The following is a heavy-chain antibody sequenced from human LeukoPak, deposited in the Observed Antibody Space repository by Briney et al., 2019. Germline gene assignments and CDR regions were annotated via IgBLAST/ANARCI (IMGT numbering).Heavy chain of an antibody. Sequence: GGSLRLSCAASGFTFSSYNMNWVRQAPGKGLEWVSYIDTSSSTVSYADSVKGRFTISRDNAKNLLYLQMNSLRAEDTAVYYCARDRDSGSYRGAFDYWGQGTLVTVSS. D-gene: IGHD1-26*01. J-gene: IGHJ4*02. CDR3: ARDRDSGSYRGAFDY. CDR1: GFTFSSYN. CDR2: IDTSSSTV. V-gene: IGHV3-48*01.